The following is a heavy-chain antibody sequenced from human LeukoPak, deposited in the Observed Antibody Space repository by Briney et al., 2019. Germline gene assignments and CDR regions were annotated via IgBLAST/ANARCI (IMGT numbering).Heavy chain of an antibody. CDR1: GFTFSNAW. Sequence: GGSLRLSCAASGFTFSNAWMSWVRQAPGKGLEWVGRIKSKTDGGTTDYAAPVKGRFTISRDDSKNTLYLQMNSLKTEDTAVYYCTTADIVVVPAGPYYYYMDVWGKGTTVTVSS. V-gene: IGHV3-15*01. D-gene: IGHD2-2*01. CDR2: IKSKTDGGTT. J-gene: IGHJ6*03. CDR3: TTADIVVVPAGPYYYYMDV.